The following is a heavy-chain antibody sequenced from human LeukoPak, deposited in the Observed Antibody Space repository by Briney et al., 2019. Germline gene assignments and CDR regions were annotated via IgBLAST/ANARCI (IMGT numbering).Heavy chain of an antibody. D-gene: IGHD3-22*01. V-gene: IGHV3-48*04. Sequence: GGSLRLSCAASGFIFSHYGMNWVRQAPGKGLEWVSYISSSGSTIYYADSVKGRFTISRDNAKNSLYLQMNSLRAEDTAVYYCARDGPKYYYDSSGPDYWGQGTLVTVSS. CDR3: ARDGPKYYYDSSGPDY. J-gene: IGHJ4*02. CDR2: ISSSGSTI. CDR1: GFIFSHYG.